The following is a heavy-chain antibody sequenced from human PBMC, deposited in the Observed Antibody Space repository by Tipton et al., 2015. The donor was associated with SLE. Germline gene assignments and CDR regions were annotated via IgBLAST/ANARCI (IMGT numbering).Heavy chain of an antibody. J-gene: IGHJ5*02. CDR3: ARGGGCYNWFDP. D-gene: IGHD1-26*01. CDR1: GFTFSSYD. V-gene: IGHV3-13*01. Sequence: SLRLSCAASGFTFSSYDMHWVRQATGKGLEWVSAIGTAGDTYYPGPVKGRFTIARENAKHSLYLQMNSLRAGDTAVYYCARGGGCYNWFDPWGQGTLVTVAT. CDR2: IGTAGDT.